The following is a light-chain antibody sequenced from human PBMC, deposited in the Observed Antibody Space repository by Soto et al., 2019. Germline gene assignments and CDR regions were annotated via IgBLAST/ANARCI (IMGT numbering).Light chain of an antibody. CDR2: LDNDGSH. CDR1: SGHSSYA. V-gene: IGLV4-69*01. CDR3: QTWGTGFQV. J-gene: IGLJ2*01. Sequence: QPVLTQSPSASASLGASVRLTCTLSSGHSSYAIAWHQQQPEKGPRFLMTLDNDGSHIKGDGIPDRFSGSSSGAERYLTISSLQSDDEADYYCQTWGTGFQVFGGGTKVTVL.